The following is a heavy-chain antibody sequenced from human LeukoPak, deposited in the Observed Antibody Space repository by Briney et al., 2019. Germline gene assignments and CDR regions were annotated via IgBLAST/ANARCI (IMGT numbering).Heavy chain of an antibody. Sequence: ASVKVSCKASGYTFTGYYMHWVRQAPGQGLEWMGWINPNSGGTNYAQKFQGRVTMTRDTSISTAYMELSRLRSDDTAVYYCAREILEGSSTSCYALCYYYYMDVWGKGTTVTISS. D-gene: IGHD2-2*01. CDR2: INPNSGGT. J-gene: IGHJ6*03. CDR1: GYTFTGYY. CDR3: AREILEGSSTSCYALCYYYYMDV. V-gene: IGHV1-2*02.